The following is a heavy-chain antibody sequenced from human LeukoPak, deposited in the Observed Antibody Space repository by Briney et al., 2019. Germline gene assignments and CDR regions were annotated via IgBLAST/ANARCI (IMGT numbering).Heavy chain of an antibody. CDR1: GYSISSGYY. V-gene: IGHV4-38-2*02. J-gene: IGHJ6*03. CDR2: IYHSGRT. Sequence: SETLSLTCTVSGYSISSGYYWGWIRQSPGKGLEWIGSIYHSGRTYYNPSLKSRVTISVDTSKNQFSLKLSSVTAADTAVYYCARGGAYYYDSSGYYPNYYCYYYMDVWGKGTTVTVSS. CDR3: ARGGAYYYDSSGYYPNYYCYYYMDV. D-gene: IGHD3-22*01.